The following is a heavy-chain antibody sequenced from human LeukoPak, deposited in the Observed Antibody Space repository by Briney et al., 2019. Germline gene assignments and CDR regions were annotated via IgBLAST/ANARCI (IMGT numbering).Heavy chain of an antibody. CDR3: AKDGTRYDSSGYYSHLDY. V-gene: IGHV3-9*03. D-gene: IGHD3-22*01. J-gene: IGHJ4*02. CDR2: ISWNSGSI. Sequence: GRSLRLSYAASGFTFDDYAMHWVRQAPGKGLEWVSGISWNSGSIGYADSVKGRFTISRDNAKNSLYLQMNSLRAEDMALYYCAKDGTRYDSSGYYSHLDYWGQGRLVTVSS. CDR1: GFTFDDYA.